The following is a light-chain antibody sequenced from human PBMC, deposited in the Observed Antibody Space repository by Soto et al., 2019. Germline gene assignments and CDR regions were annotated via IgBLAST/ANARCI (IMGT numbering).Light chain of an antibody. V-gene: IGKV3-15*01. Sequence: TQSPAILSLSPGERATLSCRASQSVSSNLAWYQQTPGQAPRLLIYGASTRATGIPARFSGSGSGTEFTLTISSLQSEDFAVYYCQQYNKWPPYTFGQGTKLEIK. CDR3: QQYNKWPPYT. CDR1: QSVSSN. CDR2: GAS. J-gene: IGKJ2*01.